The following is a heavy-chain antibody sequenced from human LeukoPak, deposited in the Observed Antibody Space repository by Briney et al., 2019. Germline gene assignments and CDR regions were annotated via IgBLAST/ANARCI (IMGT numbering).Heavy chain of an antibody. CDR3: PRDQGLTTPAGDAFDI. D-gene: IGHD3-3*01. J-gene: IGHJ3*02. Sequence: PGRSLRLSCAASGFTFSTSAMHWVRQAPGKGLEWVALISYDGSNKYYADSVRGRFTISRDNSKNTVSLQMNSLRAEDPAVYYCPRDQGLTTPAGDAFDIWGQATMVTVSS. CDR1: GFTFSTSA. CDR2: ISYDGSNK. V-gene: IGHV3-30*04.